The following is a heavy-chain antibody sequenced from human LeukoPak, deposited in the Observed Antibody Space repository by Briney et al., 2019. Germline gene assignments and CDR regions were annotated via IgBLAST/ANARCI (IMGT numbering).Heavy chain of an antibody. CDR2: INHSGST. CDR3: ARRVSSSWYYIDY. J-gene: IGHJ4*02. CDR1: GVSFSSYY. D-gene: IGHD6-13*01. V-gene: IGHV4-34*01. Sequence: WETLTLTCAASGVSFSSYYLSWIRQPPGKGLEWIGEINHSGSTKYNPSLKSRVTISVDTSKNQFSLKLSSVTAADTAVYYCARRVSSSWYYIDYWGQGTLVTVSS.